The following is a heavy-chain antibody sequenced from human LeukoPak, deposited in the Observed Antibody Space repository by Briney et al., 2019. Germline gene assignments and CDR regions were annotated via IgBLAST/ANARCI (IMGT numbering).Heavy chain of an antibody. V-gene: IGHV4-61*02. Sequence: PSETLSLTCTVSGGSISSGSYYWSWIRQPAGKGLEWIGRIYTSGSTNYNPSLKSRVTISVDTSKNQFSLKLSSVTAADTAVYYCAGEAYCGGDCYAPIDYWGQGTLVTVSS. CDR2: IYTSGST. J-gene: IGHJ4*02. D-gene: IGHD2-21*02. CDR3: AGEAYCGGDCYAPIDY. CDR1: GGSISSGSYY.